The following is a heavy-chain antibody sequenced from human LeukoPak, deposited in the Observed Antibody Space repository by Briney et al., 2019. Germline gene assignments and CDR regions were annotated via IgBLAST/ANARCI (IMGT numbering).Heavy chain of an antibody. CDR1: GGSISSYY. D-gene: IGHD2-15*01. V-gene: IGHV4-4*07. CDR3: ARHLNPKCSGGSCYPIGYYYYYGMDV. CDR2: IYTSGST. Sequence: SETLSLTCTVSGGSISSYYWSWIRQPAGKGLEWIGRIYTSGSTNYNPSLKSRVTMSVDTSKNQFSLKLSSVTAADTAVYYCARHLNPKCSGGSCYPIGYYYYYGMDVWGQGTTVTVSS. J-gene: IGHJ6*02.